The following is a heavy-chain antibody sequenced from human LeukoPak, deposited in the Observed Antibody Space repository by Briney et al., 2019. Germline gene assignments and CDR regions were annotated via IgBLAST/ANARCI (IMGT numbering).Heavy chain of an antibody. D-gene: IGHD2-2*01. J-gene: IGHJ5*02. CDR2: IVVGSGNT. CDR1: GFTFASSA. CDR3: AAAEDIVIVPAATDWFDP. Sequence: ASVKVSCKASGFTFASSAVQWVRQARGQRLEWVGWIVVGSGNTNYAQKFQERVTITRDMSTSTAYMELSSLRSEDTAVYYCAAAEDIVIVPAATDWFDPWGQGTLVTVSS. V-gene: IGHV1-58*01.